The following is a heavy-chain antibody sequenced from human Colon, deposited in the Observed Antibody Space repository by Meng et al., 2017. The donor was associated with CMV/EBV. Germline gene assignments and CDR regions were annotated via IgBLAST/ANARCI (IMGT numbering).Heavy chain of an antibody. J-gene: IGHJ4*02. CDR3: ASSYGDIVVVPAAIN. V-gene: IGHV3-23*01. Sequence: GESLKISCAASGITLSNYAMSWVRQAPGKGLEWVSRISGSGYSADYADSVKGRFTISRDNSKNTLFLQMNSLRVEDTAVYYCASSYGDIVVVPAAINWGQGTLVTVSS. D-gene: IGHD2-2*02. CDR2: ISGSGYSA. CDR1: GITLSNYA.